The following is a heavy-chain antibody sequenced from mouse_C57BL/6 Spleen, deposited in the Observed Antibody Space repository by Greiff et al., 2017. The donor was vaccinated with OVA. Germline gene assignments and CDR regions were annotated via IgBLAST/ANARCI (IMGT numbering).Heavy chain of an antibody. CDR2: INPSSGYT. CDR1: GYTFTSYT. V-gene: IGHV1-4*01. D-gene: IGHD2-12*01. J-gene: IGHJ4*01. CDR3: ARNDDEREYYYAMDY. Sequence: QVQLQQSGAELARPGASVKMSCKASGYTFTSYTMHWVKQRPGQGLEWIGYINPSSGYTKYNQKFKDKATLTADKSSSTAYMQLSSLTSEDSAVYYGARNDDEREYYYAMDYWGQGTSVTVSS.